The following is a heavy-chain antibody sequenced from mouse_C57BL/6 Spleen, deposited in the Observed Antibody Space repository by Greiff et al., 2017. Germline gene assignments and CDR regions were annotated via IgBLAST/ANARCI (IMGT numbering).Heavy chain of an antibody. CDR3: ARSTTVDYFDD. J-gene: IGHJ2*01. CDR1: GYTFTSYG. CDR2: ISIGNGYT. D-gene: IGHD1-1*01. Sequence: EVKVVESGAELVRPGSSVKMSCKTSGYTFTSYGLNWVKQRPGQGLDWIGYISIGNGYTEYNEKFKGKSTLTSDTSSSTAYMQLSSLTSEDSAIYFCARSTTVDYFDDWGQGTTLTVSS. V-gene: IGHV1-58*01.